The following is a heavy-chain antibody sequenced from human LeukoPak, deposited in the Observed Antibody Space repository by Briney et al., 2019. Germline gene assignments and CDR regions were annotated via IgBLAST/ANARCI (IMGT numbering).Heavy chain of an antibody. V-gene: IGHV1-46*01. CDR3: ARSMIVVARGAFDI. Sequence: ASVKVSCKASGYTFTSYYMHWVRQAPGQGLEWMGIINPSGGSTSYAQKFQGRVTMTRNTSISTAYMELSSLRSEDTAVYYCARSMIVVARGAFDIWGQGTMVTVSS. J-gene: IGHJ3*02. CDR2: INPSGGST. D-gene: IGHD3-22*01. CDR1: GYTFTSYY.